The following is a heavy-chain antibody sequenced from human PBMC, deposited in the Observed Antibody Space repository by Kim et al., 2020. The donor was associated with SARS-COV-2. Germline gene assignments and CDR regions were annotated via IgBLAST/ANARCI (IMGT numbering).Heavy chain of an antibody. CDR1: GFTFSGHW. D-gene: IGHD1-26*01. Sequence: GGSLRLSCVASGFTFSGHWMNWLRQAPGKGLEWLASMRQDENQIHYADSVKGRFTISRDDAKNSLYLQMNSLRGEDTAVYYCANSGLDIWGQGTMVTVSS. CDR3: ANSGLDI. CDR2: MRQDENQI. V-gene: IGHV3-7*01. J-gene: IGHJ3*02.